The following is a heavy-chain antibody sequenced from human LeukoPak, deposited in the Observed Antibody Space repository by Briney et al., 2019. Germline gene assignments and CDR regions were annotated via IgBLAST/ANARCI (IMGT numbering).Heavy chain of an antibody. Sequence: PGGSLRLSCAASGFTFSSYWMSWVRQAPGKGLEWVANIKQDGSEKYYVDSVKGRFTISRDNAKNSLYLQMNSLRAEDTAVYYCARPVKGFNYGMDVWGQGTTVTVSS. CDR1: GFTFSSYW. CDR2: IKQDGSEK. V-gene: IGHV3-7*01. J-gene: IGHJ6*02. CDR3: ARPVKGFNYGMDV.